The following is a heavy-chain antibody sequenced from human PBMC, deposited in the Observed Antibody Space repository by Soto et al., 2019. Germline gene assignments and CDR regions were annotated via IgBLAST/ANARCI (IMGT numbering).Heavy chain of an antibody. Sequence: GGSLRLSCAASGFTFSTYAMSWVRQAPGRGLEWVSVISGSGGDTYYADSVKGRFTISRDNSKNTLSLQMNSLRAEDTAVYYSAKARGSSTPAPGSYWGKGTQVTVSS. J-gene: IGHJ1*01. CDR2: ISGSGGDT. D-gene: IGHD2-2*01. V-gene: IGHV3-23*01. CDR1: GFTFSTYA. CDR3: AKARGSSTPAPGSY.